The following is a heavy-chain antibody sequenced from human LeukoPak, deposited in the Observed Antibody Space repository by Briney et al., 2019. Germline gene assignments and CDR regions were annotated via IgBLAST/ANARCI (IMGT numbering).Heavy chain of an antibody. J-gene: IGHJ1*01. V-gene: IGHV4-59*01. CDR1: GGSISSYH. CDR3: ARDEVRFPRVFQH. CDR2: IYYSGST. D-gene: IGHD3-10*01. Sequence: SETLSLTCTVSGGSISSYHWSWIRQPPGKGLEWIGNIYYSGSTNYNPSLKSRVTISLDTSKDQFSLKLSSVTAADTAVYHCARDEVRFPRVFQHWGQGTLVTVSS.